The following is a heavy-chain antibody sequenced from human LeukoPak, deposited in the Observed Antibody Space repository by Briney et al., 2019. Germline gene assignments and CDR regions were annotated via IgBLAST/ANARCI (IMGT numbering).Heavy chain of an antibody. J-gene: IGHJ4*02. D-gene: IGHD1-14*01. CDR2: INPGRSSI. CDR1: GFTFSSYW. Sequence: TGGSLRLSCAASGFTFSSYWMHWVRQVPGKGLVWVARINPGRSSITYADSVKVRFTISRDNAKNTLYLQMDSLRAEDTGVYYCARSNQADDYWGQGTPVTVSS. V-gene: IGHV3-74*01. CDR3: ARSNQADDY.